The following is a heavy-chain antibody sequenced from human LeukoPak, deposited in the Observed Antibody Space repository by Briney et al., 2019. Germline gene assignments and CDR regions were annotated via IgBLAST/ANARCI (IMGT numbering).Heavy chain of an antibody. CDR2: INHSGST. CDR1: GGSFSGYY. Sequence: SETLSLTCAVYGGSFSGYYWSWIRQPPGKGLEWIGEINHSGSTNYNPSLKSRVTISVDTSKNQSSLKLSSVTAADTAVYYCARVKLELRAYYFDYWGQGTLVTVSS. V-gene: IGHV4-34*01. D-gene: IGHD1-7*01. CDR3: ARVKLELRAYYFDY. J-gene: IGHJ4*02.